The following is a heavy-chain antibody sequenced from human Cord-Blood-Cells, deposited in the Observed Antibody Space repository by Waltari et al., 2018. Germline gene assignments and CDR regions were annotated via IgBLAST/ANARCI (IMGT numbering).Heavy chain of an antibody. D-gene: IGHD6-13*01. CDR3: AKDKGGSSSWFDY. CDR2: ISWDGGST. V-gene: IGHV3-43*01. CDR1: GFTFDDYT. Sequence: EVQLVESGGVVVQPGGSLRLSCADSGFTFDDYTMHWVRQAPGKGLEGVSLISWDGGSTYYADSVKGRFTISRDNSKNSLYLQMNSLRTEDTALYYCAKDKGGSSSWFDYWGQGTLVTVSS. J-gene: IGHJ4*02.